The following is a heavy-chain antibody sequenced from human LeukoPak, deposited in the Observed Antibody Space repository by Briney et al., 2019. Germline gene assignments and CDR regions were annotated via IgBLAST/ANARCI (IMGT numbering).Heavy chain of an antibody. Sequence: PSGTLSLTCAVSGGSISSSNWWSWVRQPPGKGLEWIGEIYHSGSTNYNPSLKSRVTISVDKSKNQFSLKLSSVTAADTAVYYCARGGLISGYYYDPIWFDYWGQGTLVTVSS. CDR3: ARGGLISGYYYDPIWFDY. V-gene: IGHV4-4*02. D-gene: IGHD3-22*01. CDR2: IYHSGST. CDR1: GGSISSSNW. J-gene: IGHJ4*02.